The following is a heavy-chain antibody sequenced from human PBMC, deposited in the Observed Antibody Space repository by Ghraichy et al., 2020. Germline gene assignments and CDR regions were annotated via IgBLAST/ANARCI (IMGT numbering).Heavy chain of an antibody. CDR3: ARGGTMVRGVMPPNYYYYYMDV. Sequence: SVKVSCKASGGTFSSYAISWVRQAPGQGLEWMGGIIPIFGTANYAQKFQGRVTITADESTSTAYMELSSLRSEDTAVYYCARGGTMVRGVMPPNYYYYYMDVWGKGTTVTVSS. CDR1: GGTFSSYA. CDR2: IIPIFGTA. J-gene: IGHJ6*03. D-gene: IGHD3-10*01. V-gene: IGHV1-69*13.